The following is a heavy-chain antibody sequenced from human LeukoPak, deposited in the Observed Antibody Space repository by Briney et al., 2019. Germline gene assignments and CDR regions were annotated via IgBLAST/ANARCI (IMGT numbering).Heavy chain of an antibody. CDR1: GGSISSSSYY. CDR2: IYYSGST. J-gene: IGHJ5*02. CDR3: ARGPGGAAATRNWFDP. Sequence: SETLSLTCTVSGGSISSSSYYWGWIRQPPGKGLEWIGSIYYSGSTYYNPSLKSRVTISVDTSKNQFSLKLSSVTAADPAVYYCARGPGGAAATRNWFDPWGQGTLVTVSS. D-gene: IGHD2-15*01. V-gene: IGHV4-39*07.